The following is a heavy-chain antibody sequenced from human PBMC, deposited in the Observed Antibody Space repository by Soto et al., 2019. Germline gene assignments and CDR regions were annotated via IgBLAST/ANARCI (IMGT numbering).Heavy chain of an antibody. CDR1: GFTFSSYD. D-gene: IGHD3-3*01. V-gene: IGHV3-13*01. Sequence: GGSLRLSCAASGFTFSSYDMHWVRQATGKGLEWVSAIGTAGDTYYPGSVKGRFTISRENAKNSLYLQMNSLRAGDTAVYYCERSYYDFWSGYYSVAAMDVWGKGTKVTVSS. J-gene: IGHJ6*03. CDR3: ERSYYDFWSGYYSVAAMDV. CDR2: IGTAGDT.